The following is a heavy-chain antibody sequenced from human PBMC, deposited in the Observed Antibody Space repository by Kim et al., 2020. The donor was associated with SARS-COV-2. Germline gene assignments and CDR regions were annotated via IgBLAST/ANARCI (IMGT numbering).Heavy chain of an antibody. D-gene: IGHD1-1*01. V-gene: IGHV3-7*03. J-gene: IGHJ4*02. CDR3: VSTNTFDY. CDR2: EESEK. Sequence: EESEKNYVDTVKGRFTSSRDKAKNSLSLQRNSLRADDTAVYYCVSTNTFDYWGQGTLVTVSS.